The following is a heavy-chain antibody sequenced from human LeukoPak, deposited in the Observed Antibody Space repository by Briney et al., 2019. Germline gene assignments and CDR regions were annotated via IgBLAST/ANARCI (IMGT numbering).Heavy chain of an antibody. CDR3: AQKDADTTMVPHY. J-gene: IGHJ4*02. D-gene: IGHD5-18*01. V-gene: IGHV2-5*01. Sequence: SGPTLVNPTQTLTLTCTCSGFSLSSPGVGVGWIRQPPGKALEWLALVYWSDAKRYSPSLRSRLTITKDSTQKQVVLTMTKMDPVDTATYYCAQKDADTTMVPHYWGQGILVTVSS. CDR1: GFSLSSPGVG. CDR2: VYWSDAK.